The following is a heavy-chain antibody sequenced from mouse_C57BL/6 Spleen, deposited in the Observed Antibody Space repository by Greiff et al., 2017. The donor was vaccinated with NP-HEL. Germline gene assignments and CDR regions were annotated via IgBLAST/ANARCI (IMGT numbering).Heavy chain of an antibody. D-gene: IGHD1-1*01. CDR3: ASELLRYFDV. CDR2: IYPGSGST. J-gene: IGHJ1*03. CDR1: GYTFTSYW. V-gene: IGHV1-55*01. Sequence: VQLQQSGAELVKPGASVKMSCKASGYTFTSYWITWVKQRPGQGLEWIGDIYPGSGSTNYNEKFKSKATLTVDTSSSTAYMQLSSLTSEDSAVYYCASELLRYFDVWGTGTTVTVSS.